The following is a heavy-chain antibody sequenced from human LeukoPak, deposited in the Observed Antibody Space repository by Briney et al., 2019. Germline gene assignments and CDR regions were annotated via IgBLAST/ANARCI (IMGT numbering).Heavy chain of an antibody. CDR3: ARDCDTSGYYYCGMDV. CDR2: ISGSGGST. J-gene: IGHJ6*02. Sequence: GGSLRLSCAASGFTFSSYAMSWVRQAPGKGLEWVSAISGSGGSTYYSDSVKGRFTISRDNSKNTLYLQMNSLRTEDTAVYYCARDCDTSGYYYCGMDVWGQGTTVAVSS. D-gene: IGHD3-22*01. V-gene: IGHV3-23*01. CDR1: GFTFSSYA.